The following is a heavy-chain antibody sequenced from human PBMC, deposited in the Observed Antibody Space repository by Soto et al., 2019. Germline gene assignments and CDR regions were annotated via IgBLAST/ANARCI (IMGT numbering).Heavy chain of an antibody. CDR1: GFTFSSYA. Sequence: QPGGSLRLSCAASGFTFSSYAMHWVRQAPGKGLEWVAAIWYDGTNKYYADSAKGRFTISRDNSKNTLFLQMNSLRVEDTAVYYCARDRNTLLLYLYFSGMDVWGQGTTVTVSS. V-gene: IGHV3-33*02. D-gene: IGHD3-3*01. J-gene: IGHJ6*02. CDR3: ARDRNTLLLYLYFSGMDV. CDR2: IWYDGTNK.